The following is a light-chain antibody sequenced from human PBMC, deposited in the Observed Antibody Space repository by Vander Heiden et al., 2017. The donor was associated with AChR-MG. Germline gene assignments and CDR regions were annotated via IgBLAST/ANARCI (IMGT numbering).Light chain of an antibody. CDR1: SSNIGAGYD. J-gene: IGLJ2*01. CDR3: QSYDSSLSVG. CDR2: GDN. V-gene: IGLV1-40*01. Sequence: QSVLTQPPSVSGAPGQRVTISCTGSSSNIGAGYDVHWYQQLPGTAPKRLIYGDNNRPAGVPDRFSGSKSGTSVSLAITGLQAEDEADDYCQSYDSSLSVGFGGGTKLTGL.